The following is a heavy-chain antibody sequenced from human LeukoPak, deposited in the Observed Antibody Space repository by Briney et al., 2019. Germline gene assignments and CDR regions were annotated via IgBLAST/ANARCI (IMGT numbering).Heavy chain of an antibody. J-gene: IGHJ6*03. CDR1: GGSISSYY. D-gene: IGHD3-3*01. CDR3: ARQHDAYYYSFIDV. CDR2: IYTSGST. Sequence: SETLSLTCTASGGSISSYYWSLIRQPAGKVLGWIGRIYTSGSTNYNPSLKSRVTMSVDTSKNQFSLKLSSVTAADTAVYFCARQHDAYYYSFIDVWGSGTTVTVSS. V-gene: IGHV4-4*07.